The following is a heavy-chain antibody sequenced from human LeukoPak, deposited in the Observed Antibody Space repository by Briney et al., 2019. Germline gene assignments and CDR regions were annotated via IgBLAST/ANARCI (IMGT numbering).Heavy chain of an antibody. CDR1: GYTFTSYA. D-gene: IGHD3-10*01. CDR3: ARDDTMVRGVVN. CDR2: IIPILGIA. J-gene: IGHJ4*02. V-gene: IGHV1-69*04. Sequence: GASVKVSCKASGYTFTSYAISWVRQAPGQGLEWMGRIIPILGIANYAQKFPGRVTITADKSTSTAYMELSSLRSEDTAVYYCARDDTMVRGVVNWGQGTLVTVSS.